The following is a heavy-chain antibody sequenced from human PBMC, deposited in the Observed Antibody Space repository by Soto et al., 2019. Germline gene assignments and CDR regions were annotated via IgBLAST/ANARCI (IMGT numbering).Heavy chain of an antibody. D-gene: IGHD3-22*01. CDR2: VSYSGST. V-gene: IGHV4-39*01. CDR1: DDSISSSHYY. Sequence: QLQLQESGPGLVKPSETLSLTCTVSDDSISSSHYYWGWIRQPPGKGLEWIGSVSYSGSTDYTPTLSSRVTLSVETSKNQFSLKLSSVTTADTAVYYCARHRIPMIRWYFDLWGRGTLVTVSS. J-gene: IGHJ2*01. CDR3: ARHRIPMIRWYFDL.